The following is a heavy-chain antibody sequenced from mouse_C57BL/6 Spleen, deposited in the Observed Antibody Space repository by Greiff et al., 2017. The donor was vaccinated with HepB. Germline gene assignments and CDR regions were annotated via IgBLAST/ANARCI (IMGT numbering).Heavy chain of an antibody. J-gene: IGHJ3*01. CDR3: ARSNPRFAY. Sequence: EVQLQDSGPGLVKPSQSLSLTCSVTGYSITSGYYWNWIRQFPGNKLEWMGYISYDGSNNYNPSLKNRISITRDTSKNQFFLTLNSVTTEDTATYYCARSNPRFAYWGQGTLVTVSA. V-gene: IGHV3-6*01. D-gene: IGHD2-5*01. CDR2: ISYDGSN. CDR1: GYSITSGYY.